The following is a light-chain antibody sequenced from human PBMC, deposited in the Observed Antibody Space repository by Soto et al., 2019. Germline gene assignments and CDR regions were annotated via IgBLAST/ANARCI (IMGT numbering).Light chain of an antibody. J-gene: IGKJ4*01. CDR2: DAS. Sequence: EIVLTQSPATLSLSPGERATLSCRASQSVSSYLAWYQQKPGQAPRLLIYDASNRATGIPARFSGSGSGTDFTLTISSLEPEDSAAYYCLQRSDWLTFGGGTKVEIK. CDR3: LQRSDWLT. V-gene: IGKV3-11*01. CDR1: QSVSSY.